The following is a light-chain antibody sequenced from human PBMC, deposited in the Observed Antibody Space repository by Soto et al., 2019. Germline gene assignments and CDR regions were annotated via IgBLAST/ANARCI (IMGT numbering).Light chain of an antibody. CDR2: SAS. V-gene: IGKV1-9*01. J-gene: IGKJ5*01. CDR3: QQLNSYPQT. CDR1: QGISSY. Sequence: DIQMTQSPSSQSASVGDRVTITCRTSQGISSYLAWYQQKPGKPPKLLVYSASTLQSGVPSRFSGSGSGPDFTLTISSLQPEDSATYFCQQLNSYPQTFGQGTRLEIK.